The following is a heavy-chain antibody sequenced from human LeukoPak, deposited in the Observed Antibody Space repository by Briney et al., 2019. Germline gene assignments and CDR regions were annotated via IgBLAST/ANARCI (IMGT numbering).Heavy chain of an antibody. Sequence: PGGSLRLSCAASGFTFTNAWMSWVRQAPGKGLEWVSGISGSGSRTHYADSVKGRFTISRDNSKNTLYLQMNSLRAEDTAVYYCAKGIQWLIPVDYWGQGTLVTVSS. CDR2: ISGSGSRT. CDR3: AKGIQWLIPVDY. V-gene: IGHV3-23*01. D-gene: IGHD6-19*01. CDR1: GFTFTNAW. J-gene: IGHJ4*02.